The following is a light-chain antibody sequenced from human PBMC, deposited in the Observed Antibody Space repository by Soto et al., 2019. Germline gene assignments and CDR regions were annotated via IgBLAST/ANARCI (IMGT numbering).Light chain of an antibody. CDR1: QSVSSSY. V-gene: IGKV3-20*01. CDR3: QQYGSSPPNT. Sequence: EIVLTQSPGTLSLSPGERATLSCRASQSVSSSYLAWYQQKPGQAPRVLIYGATSRATGIPDRFSGSGSGTDFTLTISRLAPEDFAVYYCQQYGSSPPNTFGQGTKLEIK. J-gene: IGKJ2*01. CDR2: GAT.